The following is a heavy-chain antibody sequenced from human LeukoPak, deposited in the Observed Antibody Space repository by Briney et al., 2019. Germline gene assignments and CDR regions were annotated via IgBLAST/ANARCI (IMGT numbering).Heavy chain of an antibody. Sequence: GGSLRLSCSASGFTFSSSAMSWVRQAPGKGLEWLSAISDTAGNTYYAESVKGRFSISRDNSKNTLYLQMNSLRAEDTAVYYCAREKGDTAMDYWGQGTLVTVSS. CDR1: GFTFSSSA. V-gene: IGHV3-23*01. CDR3: AREKGDTAMDY. J-gene: IGHJ4*02. D-gene: IGHD5-18*01. CDR2: ISDTAGNT.